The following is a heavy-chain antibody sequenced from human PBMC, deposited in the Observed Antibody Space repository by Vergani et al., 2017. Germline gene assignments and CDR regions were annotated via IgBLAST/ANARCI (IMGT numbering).Heavy chain of an antibody. V-gene: IGHV3-21*04. CDR1: GLTFSSYS. J-gene: IGHJ4*02. Sequence: EVQLVESGGGLVKPGGSLRLSCAASGLTFSSYSMNWVRQGPGKGLEWVSSISSSSSYIYYADSVKGRFTISRDNSKNTLYLQMNSLRAEDTAVYYCAKRRVGASSGDYWGQGTLVTVSS. CDR3: AKRRVGASSGDY. CDR2: ISSSSSYI. D-gene: IGHD1-26*01.